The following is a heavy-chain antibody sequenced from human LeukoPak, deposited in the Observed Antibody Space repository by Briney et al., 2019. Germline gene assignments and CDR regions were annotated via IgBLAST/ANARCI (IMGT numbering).Heavy chain of an antibody. D-gene: IGHD3-3*01. J-gene: IGHJ4*02. Sequence: GGSLRLSCAASGFTFSSYSMIWVRQAPGKGLEWVSAISGSGGSTYYADSVKGRFTISRDNSKNTLYLQMNSLRAEDTAVYYCAKDRTFGVVIIFDYWGQGTLVTVSS. CDR1: GFTFSSYS. CDR3: AKDRTFGVVIIFDY. V-gene: IGHV3-23*01. CDR2: ISGSGGST.